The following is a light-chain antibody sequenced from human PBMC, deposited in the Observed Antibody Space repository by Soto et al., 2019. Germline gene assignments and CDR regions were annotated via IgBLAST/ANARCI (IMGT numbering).Light chain of an antibody. Sequence: QSVLTQPPSASGTPGQRVTISCSGSSSNIGNNYVHWYQQLRGTAPKLLIFKSNQRPSGVPDRFSGSTCGTSASLASSGLRSEYEGDYYCATWDDRRSGVLFGGGPKLTVL. V-gene: IGLV1-47*01. J-gene: IGLJ2*01. CDR3: ATWDDRRSGVL. CDR1: SSNIGNNY. CDR2: KSN.